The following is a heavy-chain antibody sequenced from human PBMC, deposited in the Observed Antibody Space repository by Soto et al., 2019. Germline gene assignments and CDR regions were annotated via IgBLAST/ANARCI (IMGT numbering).Heavy chain of an antibody. CDR1: GYTFINYD. V-gene: IGHV1-8*01. CDR2: MNPDSGNT. D-gene: IGHD2-8*01. Sequence: ASVKVSCKASGYTFINYDINWVRQATRQGLEWVGWMNPDSGNTGYAQNFQGRVTMTGNTSISSVYMELSSLTSEDTAVYYCARRRGSNGWFDLWGQGTLVTVSS. J-gene: IGHJ5*02. CDR3: ARRRGSNGWFDL.